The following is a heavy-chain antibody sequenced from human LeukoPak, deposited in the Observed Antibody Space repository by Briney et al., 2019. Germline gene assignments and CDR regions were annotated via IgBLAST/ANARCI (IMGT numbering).Heavy chain of an antibody. J-gene: IGHJ4*02. CDR3: AKALSSGGSCYSPGDY. CDR1: GFTFSSYA. D-gene: IGHD2-15*01. CDR2: ISHDGSNK. Sequence: GGSLRLSCAASGFTFSSYAMSWVRQAPGKGLEWVAVISHDGSNKYYGNSVKGRFTISRDNSKNTLYLQMNSLRAEDTAVYYCAKALSSGGSCYSPGDYWGQGTLVTVSS. V-gene: IGHV3-30*18.